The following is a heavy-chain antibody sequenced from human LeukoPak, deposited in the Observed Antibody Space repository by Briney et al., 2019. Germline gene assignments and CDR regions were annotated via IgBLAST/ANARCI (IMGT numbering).Heavy chain of an antibody. CDR3: ARRGDGNKVDFDS. V-gene: IGHV5-51*01. CDR2: IYPGDSDT. Sequence: GESLKISCKGSGYSFTNYWIGWVRQMPGKGLEWMGIIYPGDSDTRYSPSFQGQVTISADKSISTAYLQWSSLEASDTAMYYCARRGDGNKVDFDSWGQGTLVTVSS. D-gene: IGHD5-24*01. J-gene: IGHJ4*02. CDR1: GYSFTNYW.